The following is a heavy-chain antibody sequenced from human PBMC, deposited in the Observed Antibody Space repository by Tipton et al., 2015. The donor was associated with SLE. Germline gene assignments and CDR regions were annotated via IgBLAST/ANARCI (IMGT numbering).Heavy chain of an antibody. CDR3: ARQLGSLNAFDI. Sequence: SLRLSCAASGFTFSSYEMNWVRQAPGKGLEWVSYISSSGSTIYYADSVKGRFTISRDNSKNTLYLQMNSLRAEDTAVYYCARQLGSLNAFDIWGQGTMVTVSS. V-gene: IGHV3-48*03. D-gene: IGHD5-18*01. J-gene: IGHJ3*02. CDR2: ISSSGSTI. CDR1: GFTFSSYE.